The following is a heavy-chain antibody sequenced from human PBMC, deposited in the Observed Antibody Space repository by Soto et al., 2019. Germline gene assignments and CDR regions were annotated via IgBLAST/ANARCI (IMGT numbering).Heavy chain of an antibody. CDR3: VRDMQLWLLDA. V-gene: IGHV3-66*01. J-gene: IGHJ5*02. CDR1: GFTVSSNY. CDR2: IYSGGST. Sequence: GGSLRLSCAASGFTVSSNYMSWVRQAPGKGLEWVSVIYSGGSTYYADSVKGRFTISRDNSKNTLYLHMNSLRAEDTAVYYCVRDMQLWLLDAWGQGTLVTVSS. D-gene: IGHD2-21*01.